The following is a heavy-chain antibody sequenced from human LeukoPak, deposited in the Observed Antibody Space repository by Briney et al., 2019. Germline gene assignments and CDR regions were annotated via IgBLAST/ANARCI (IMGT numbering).Heavy chain of an antibody. CDR3: AKDPEITMIVVADAFDI. CDR1: GFTFSNYG. D-gene: IGHD3-22*01. Sequence: GGSLRLSCAASGFTFSNYGMSWVRQAPGKGLEWVSAISGSGGSTYYADSVKGRFTISRDNSKNTLYLQMNSLRAEDTAVYYCAKDPEITMIVVADAFDIWGQGTMVTVSS. CDR2: ISGSGGST. J-gene: IGHJ3*02. V-gene: IGHV3-23*01.